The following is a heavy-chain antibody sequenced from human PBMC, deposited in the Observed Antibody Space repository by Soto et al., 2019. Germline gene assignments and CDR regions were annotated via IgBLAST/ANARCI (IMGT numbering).Heavy chain of an antibody. J-gene: IGHJ6*02. CDR3: ASSSWFLVNYYYGMDV. V-gene: IGHV1-18*01. CDR1: GYTFTSYG. D-gene: IGHD6-13*01. CDR2: ISAYNGNT. Sequence: QVPLVQSGAEVKKPGASVKVSCKASGYTFTSYGISWVRQAPGQGLEWMGWISAYNGNTNYAQKLQGRVTMTTDTSTSTAYMELRSLRSDDTAVYYCASSSWFLVNYYYGMDVWGQGTTVTVSS.